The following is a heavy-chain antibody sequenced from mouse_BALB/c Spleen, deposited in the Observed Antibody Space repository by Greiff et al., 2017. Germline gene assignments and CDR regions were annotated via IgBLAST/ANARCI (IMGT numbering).Heavy chain of an antibody. D-gene: IGHD1-1*01. J-gene: IGHJ2*01. CDR3: ARVITTVVARDY. CDR2: IYPGDGDT. V-gene: IGHV1-87*01. Sequence: VQLVESGAELARPGASVKLSCKASGYTFTSYWMQWVKQRPGQGLEWIGAIYPGDGDTRYTQKFKGKATLTADKSSSTAYMQLSSLASEDSAVYYCARVITTVVARDYWGQGTTLTVSS. CDR1: GYTFTSYW.